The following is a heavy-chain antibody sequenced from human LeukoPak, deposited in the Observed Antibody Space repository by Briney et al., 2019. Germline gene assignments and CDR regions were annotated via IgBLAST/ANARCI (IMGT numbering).Heavy chain of an antibody. Sequence: GSLGLSCAASGFTFSSYAMSWVRQAPGKGLEWVSAISGSGGSTYYADSVKGRFTISRDNSKNTLYLQMNSLRAEDTAVYYCAKGYDILTGYYNGPADYWGQGTLVTVSS. D-gene: IGHD3-9*01. CDR2: ISGSGGST. V-gene: IGHV3-23*01. CDR3: AKGYDILTGYYNGPADY. CDR1: GFTFSSYA. J-gene: IGHJ4*02.